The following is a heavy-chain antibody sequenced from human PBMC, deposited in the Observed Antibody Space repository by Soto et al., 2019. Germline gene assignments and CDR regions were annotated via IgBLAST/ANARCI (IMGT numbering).Heavy chain of an antibody. Sequence: SETLSLTCDVSGDFLTTYYWNWIQQSPGKGLEWIGYIFYGGHTNYDPSLRGRATISVDTSKNQFSLKLSSVTAADTAVYYCARSPQYSSGWNGGFDYWGQGTLVTVSS. CDR1: GDFLTTYY. D-gene: IGHD6-19*01. J-gene: IGHJ4*02. CDR3: ARSPQYSSGWNGGFDY. V-gene: IGHV4-59*01. CDR2: IFYGGHT.